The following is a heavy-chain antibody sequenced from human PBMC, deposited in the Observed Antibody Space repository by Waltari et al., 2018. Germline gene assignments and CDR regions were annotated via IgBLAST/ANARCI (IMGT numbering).Heavy chain of an antibody. V-gene: IGHV4-59*01. J-gene: IGHJ4*02. D-gene: IGHD2-21*02. CDR3: AREGVTRFDY. Sequence: QVQLQESGPGLVKPSETLSLTCTVSGGSISSYYWSWIRQPPGKGLEWIGYIYYSGSTNYNPTLKSRVTISVDASKNQCSLKLSSVTAADTAVYYCAREGVTRFDYWGQGTLVTVSS. CDR2: IYYSGST. CDR1: GGSISSYY.